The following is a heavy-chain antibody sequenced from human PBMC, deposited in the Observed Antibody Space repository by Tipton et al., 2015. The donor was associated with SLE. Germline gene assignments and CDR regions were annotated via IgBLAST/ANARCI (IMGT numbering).Heavy chain of an antibody. CDR2: ISRSTKDI. Sequence: SLRLSCAASGFSFDRYAMNWVRQAPGKGLEWVSYISRSTKDIYYADSVKGRFTISRDNAKNSLFLQMNSLRADDTAVYYCARSIYCSSISCNFGLDYWGQGALVTVSS. J-gene: IGHJ4*02. CDR1: GFSFDRYA. D-gene: IGHD2-2*01. V-gene: IGHV3-48*03. CDR3: ARSIYCSSISCNFGLDY.